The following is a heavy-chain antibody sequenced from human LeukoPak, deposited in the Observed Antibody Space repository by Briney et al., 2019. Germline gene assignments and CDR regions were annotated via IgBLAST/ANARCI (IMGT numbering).Heavy chain of an antibody. D-gene: IGHD3-10*01. J-gene: IGHJ3*02. CDR2: IYTSGST. CDR1: GGSISSGSYY. Sequence: SQTLSLTCTVSGGSISSGSYYWSWIRQPAGKGLEWIGRIYTSGSTNYNPSLKSRVTISVDTSKNQFSLKLSSVTAADTAVYYCAIDEGFGELSGGHDAFDIWGQGTMVTVSS. V-gene: IGHV4-61*02. CDR3: AIDEGFGELSGGHDAFDI.